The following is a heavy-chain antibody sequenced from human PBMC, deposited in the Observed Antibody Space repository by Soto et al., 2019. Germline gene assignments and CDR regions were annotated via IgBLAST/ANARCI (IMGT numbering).Heavy chain of an antibody. V-gene: IGHV3-53*01. CDR3: AKDRRAGGNYGFYSDF. CDR2: ISSGSDSST. D-gene: IGHD1-7*01. J-gene: IGHJ4*02. Sequence: GGSLRLSCAASGFSVSSNFMTWVRQAPGKGLEWVSVISSGSDSSTYYADSVKGRFTISRDISKNTLFLQMNSLRAEDTAVYYCAKDRRAGGNYGFYSDFWGQGALVTVSS. CDR1: GFSVSSNF.